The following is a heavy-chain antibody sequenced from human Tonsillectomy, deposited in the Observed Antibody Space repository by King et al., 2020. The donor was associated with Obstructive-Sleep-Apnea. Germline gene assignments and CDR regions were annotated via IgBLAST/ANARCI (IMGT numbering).Heavy chain of an antibody. D-gene: IGHD2-21*01. CDR3: ATVRIAARAFDL. CDR1: GASISTTTYN. J-gene: IGHJ3*01. CDR2: IYYRGHT. V-gene: IGHV4-39*07. Sequence: MQLQESGPGLVKPSETLSLTCAVSGASISTTTYNWGWIRQSPGKGLEWVASIYYRGHTYYHPSLKSRVTISADTSKNQFSLSLTSVTAADTAVYYCATVRIAARAFDLWGQGTMVTVSS.